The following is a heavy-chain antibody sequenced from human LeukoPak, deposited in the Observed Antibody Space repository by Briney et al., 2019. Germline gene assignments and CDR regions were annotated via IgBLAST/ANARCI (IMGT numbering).Heavy chain of an antibody. CDR2: ISGSGGST. CDR3: AKGGNRWGVDY. J-gene: IGHJ4*02. Sequence: GGSLRLSCAASGFIFSSYSMNWVRQAPGKGLEWVSAISGSGGSTYYADSVKGRFTISRDNSKNTLYLQMNSLRAEDTAVYYCAKGGNRWGVDYWGQGTLVTVSS. CDR1: GFIFSSYS. V-gene: IGHV3-23*01. D-gene: IGHD1-14*01.